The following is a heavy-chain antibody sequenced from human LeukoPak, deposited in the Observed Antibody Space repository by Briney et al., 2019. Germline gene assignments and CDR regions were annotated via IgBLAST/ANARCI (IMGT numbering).Heavy chain of an antibody. CDR3: ARDNGGFDY. CDR2: INQDTIKK. Sequence: GGSLRLSCAGSGYTDSGLTFTSDWMSWVRQPPGKGLEWVANINQDTIKKYYLDSVKGRFTISRDNAKNSLYLQMHSLRAEDTAVYYCARDNGGFDYWGQGTLVTVSS. CDR1: GLTFTSDW. J-gene: IGHJ4*02. V-gene: IGHV3-7*01. D-gene: IGHD4-23*01.